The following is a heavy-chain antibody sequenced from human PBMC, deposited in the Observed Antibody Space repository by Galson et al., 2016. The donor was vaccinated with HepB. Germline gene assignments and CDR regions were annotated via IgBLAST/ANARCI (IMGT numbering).Heavy chain of an antibody. CDR2: IWYDGSIK. V-gene: IGHV3-33*01. J-gene: IGHJ4*02. D-gene: IGHD5-24*01. Sequence: SLRLSCAVSGFTFRNYGMHWVRQAPGKGLEWVAAIWYDGSIKYYADSVKGRFAIFRDNSKITVFLQMNSLTAGDTAVYFCARDARYMGRPADPYYNYYYMDFWGQGTLVTVSS. CDR1: GFTFRNYG. CDR3: ARDARYMGRPADPYYNYYYMDF.